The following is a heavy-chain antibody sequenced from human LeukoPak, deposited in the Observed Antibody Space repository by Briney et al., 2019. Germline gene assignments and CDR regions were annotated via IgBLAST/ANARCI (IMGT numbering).Heavy chain of an antibody. D-gene: IGHD2-2*01. CDR3: ARDRTYCSSTNCYSGYFQY. Sequence: ASVKVSCKASGYTFTTYGINWVLQAPGQGLEWMGWISAYNGNTNYAQKLQGRVTMTTDTSTSTAYMELRSLGSDDTAVYYCARDRTYCSSTNCYSGYFQYWGQGTLVTVSS. V-gene: IGHV1-18*01. CDR1: GYTFTTYG. J-gene: IGHJ1*01. CDR2: ISAYNGNT.